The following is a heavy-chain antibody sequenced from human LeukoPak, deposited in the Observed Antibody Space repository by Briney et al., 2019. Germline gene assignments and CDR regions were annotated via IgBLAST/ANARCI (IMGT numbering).Heavy chain of an antibody. CDR1: GYTFTGYY. Sequence: GASVKVSCKASGYTFTGYYTHWVRQAPGQGLEWMGWINPNSGGTNYAQKFQGRVAMTRDTSISTAYMGLSRLRSDDTAVYYCARDKPPYSSGWYREDWFDPWGQGTLVTVSS. J-gene: IGHJ5*02. D-gene: IGHD6-19*01. CDR3: ARDKPPYSSGWYREDWFDP. V-gene: IGHV1-2*02. CDR2: INPNSGGT.